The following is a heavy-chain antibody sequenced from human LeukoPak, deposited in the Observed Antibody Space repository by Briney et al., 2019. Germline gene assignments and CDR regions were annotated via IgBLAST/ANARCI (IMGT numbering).Heavy chain of an antibody. CDR1: GFTFNTHA. CDR2: INGNGAST. CDR3: AKDQGYSYYYLDY. Sequence: GGSLSLFCAASGFTFNTHAMSWVRHAPGKGLEWVSCINGNGASTYYSDSVKGRFTISRDNSKNTLYLQMSSLRAEDTAVYYCAKDQGYSYYYLDYWGQGTLVTVSS. V-gene: IGHV3-23*01. D-gene: IGHD5-18*01. J-gene: IGHJ4*02.